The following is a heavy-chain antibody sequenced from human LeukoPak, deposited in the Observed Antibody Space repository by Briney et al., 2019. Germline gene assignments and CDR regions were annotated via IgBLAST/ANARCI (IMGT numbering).Heavy chain of an antibody. CDR1: GGSISSYA. D-gene: IGHD6-13*01. V-gene: IGHV3-23*01. CDR3: AKPPGSSWPPHDY. J-gene: IGHJ4*02. Sequence: ETLSLTCTVSGGSISSYAMSWVRQAPGKGLEWVSAISGSGGSTYYADSVKGRFTISRDNSKNTLYLQMNSLRAEDTAVYYCAKPPGSSWPPHDYWGQGTLVTVSS. CDR2: ISGSGGST.